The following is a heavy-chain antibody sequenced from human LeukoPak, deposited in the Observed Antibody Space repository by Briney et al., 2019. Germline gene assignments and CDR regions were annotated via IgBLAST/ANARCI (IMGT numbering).Heavy chain of an antibody. D-gene: IGHD3-22*01. J-gene: IGHJ4*02. CDR3: ARDSDGYSLKY. CDR1: GFTFSSYA. V-gene: IGHV3-30*01. Sequence: GGSLRLSCAASGFTFSSYAMHWVRQAPGKGLEWVAVISYDGSNKYYADSVKGRFTISRDNSKNTLYLQMNSLRAEDTAVYYCARDSDGYSLKYWGQGTLVTVSS. CDR2: ISYDGSNK.